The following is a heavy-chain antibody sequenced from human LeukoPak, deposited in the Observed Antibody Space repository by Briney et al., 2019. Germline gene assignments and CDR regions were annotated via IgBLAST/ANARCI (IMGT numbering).Heavy chain of an antibody. J-gene: IGHJ6*02. CDR2: IYPDDSDT. Sequence: GESLKISCKGSGYTFFTYWIGWVRQMPGKGLEWMGIIYPDDSDTRYSPSFQGQVTISADKSISTAYLQWSSLKASDTAMYYCARHDYGDFPPSHGMDVWGQGTTVTVSS. CDR3: ARHDYGDFPPSHGMDV. V-gene: IGHV5-51*01. D-gene: IGHD4-17*01. CDR1: GYTFFTYW.